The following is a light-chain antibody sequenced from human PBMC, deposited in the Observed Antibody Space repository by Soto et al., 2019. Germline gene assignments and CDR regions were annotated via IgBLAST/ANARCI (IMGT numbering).Light chain of an antibody. J-gene: IGKJ2*01. V-gene: IGKV3-11*01. CDR3: QQRKKWPYT. CDR1: ENIGNY. Sequence: DILLTQSPATLSLPPGARATLSCRASENIGNYLLWFQQRPGQAPRLLIYDASNRASGIPARFSASGSGTDFTLTISRLETEDLAVFFCQQRKKWPYTFGQGTKLEIK. CDR2: DAS.